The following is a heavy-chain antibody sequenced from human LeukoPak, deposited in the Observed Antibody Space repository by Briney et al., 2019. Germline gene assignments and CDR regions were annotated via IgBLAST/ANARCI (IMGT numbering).Heavy chain of an antibody. J-gene: IGHJ3*02. V-gene: IGHV3-30*18. CDR1: GFTFSNYA. CDR3: AKDLLRLAGTGRDAFDI. D-gene: IGHD6-19*01. CDR2: ISYDGSNK. Sequence: QPGRSLRLSCVASGFTFSNYAMHWVRQTPGKGLEWVAVISYDGSNKYYADSVKGRFTISRDNSKNTLYLQMNSLRAEDTAVYYCAKDLLRLAGTGRDAFDIWGQGTMVTVSS.